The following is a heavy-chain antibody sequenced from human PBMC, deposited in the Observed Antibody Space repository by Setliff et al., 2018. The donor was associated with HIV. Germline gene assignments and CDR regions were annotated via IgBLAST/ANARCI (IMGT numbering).Heavy chain of an antibody. V-gene: IGHV1-46*01. J-gene: IGHJ5*02. Sequence: GASVKVSCKASGYTFTSFYMHWVRQAPGQGLEWMGVINPSGGSTNYAQKFQGRVTMTGDTSTSTTYMELTSLRSDDTAVYYCARWSCGRATCYDSPYNWFDPWGQGTLVTVSS. CDR3: ARWSCGRATCYDSPYNWFDP. CDR1: GYTFTSFY. CDR2: INPSGGST. D-gene: IGHD2-2*01.